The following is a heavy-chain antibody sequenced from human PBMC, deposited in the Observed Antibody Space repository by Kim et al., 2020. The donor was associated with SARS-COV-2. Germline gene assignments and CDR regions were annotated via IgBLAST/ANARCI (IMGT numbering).Heavy chain of an antibody. V-gene: IGHV4-59*01. CDR3: ARVEAAAWHFDY. D-gene: IGHD6-13*01. J-gene: IGHJ4*02. Sequence: NITPAHKSRGPISVDTAKNQFSLKLSSVTAADTAVYYCARVEAAAWHFDYWGQGTLVTVSS.